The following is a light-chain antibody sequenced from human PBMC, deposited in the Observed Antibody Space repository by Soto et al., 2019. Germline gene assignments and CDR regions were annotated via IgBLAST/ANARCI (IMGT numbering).Light chain of an antibody. CDR1: QGIKHD. Sequence: DIQMTQSPSSLSASVGDRVTITCRASQGIKHDVGWCQQKPGKAPKRLIYAASSLHSGVPSRVSGSGSGTEFTLTISSLQPEDFATYYCLHHSSYPRGFGQGTRLEIK. CDR3: LHHSSYPRG. J-gene: IGKJ5*01. CDR2: AAS. V-gene: IGKV1-17*01.